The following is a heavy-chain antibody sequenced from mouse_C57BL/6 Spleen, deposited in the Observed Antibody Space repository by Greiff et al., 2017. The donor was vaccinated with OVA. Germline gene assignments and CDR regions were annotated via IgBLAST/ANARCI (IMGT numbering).Heavy chain of an antibody. D-gene: IGHD2-4*01. Sequence: QVQLKQSGPGLVQPSQRLSITCTVSGFSLTSYGVHWVRQSPGKGLEWLGVIWRGGSTDYNAASMSRLSITKDNSKSQVFFKMNSLQADDTAIYYCAKEDDYSRGFAYWGQGTLVTVSA. J-gene: IGHJ3*01. CDR3: AKEDDYSRGFAY. CDR1: GFSLTSYG. CDR2: IWRGGST. V-gene: IGHV2-5*01.